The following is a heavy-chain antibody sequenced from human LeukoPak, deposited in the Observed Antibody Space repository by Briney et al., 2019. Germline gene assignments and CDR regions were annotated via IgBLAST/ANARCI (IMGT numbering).Heavy chain of an antibody. CDR1: GFTFDDYA. V-gene: IGHV3-43D*03. Sequence: GGSLRLPCAASGFTFDDYAMHWVRQAPGKGLEWVSLISWDGGSTYYADSVKGRFTISRDNSKNSLYLQMNSLRAEDTALYYCAKDMKESGIMGAVGILDYWGQGTLVTVSS. D-gene: IGHD1-26*01. CDR2: ISWDGGST. CDR3: AKDMKESGIMGAVGILDY. J-gene: IGHJ4*02.